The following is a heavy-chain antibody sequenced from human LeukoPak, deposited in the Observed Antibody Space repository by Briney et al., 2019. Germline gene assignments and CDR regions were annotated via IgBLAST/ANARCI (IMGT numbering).Heavy chain of an antibody. Sequence: PGGSLRLSCAASGFTFSSYAMNWVRQAPGKGLEWVSAISGTGGSTYYADFVRGRFTISRDNSKNTVFLQMNSLRAEDTAVYYCARVHLESSNHANSGNTCFDSWGQGTLVTVSS. D-gene: IGHD3-22*01. CDR3: ARVHLESSNHANSGNTCFDS. CDR1: GFTFSSYA. CDR2: ISGTGGST. V-gene: IGHV3-23*01. J-gene: IGHJ4*02.